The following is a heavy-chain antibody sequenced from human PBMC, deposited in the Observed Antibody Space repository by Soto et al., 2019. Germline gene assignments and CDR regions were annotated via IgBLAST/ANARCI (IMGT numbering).Heavy chain of an antibody. CDR2: IGHSGST. Sequence: PSETLSLTCAVCGGSFSGYYGSGIRQPPGKGLEWIGEIGHSGSTIYNPSLESRVTISEDSSKKQFSLKLNSVTAADTAVYYCARHGGYYFDYWGQGAPVTVSS. V-gene: IGHV4-34*01. D-gene: IGHD3-16*01. J-gene: IGHJ4*02. CDR3: ARHGGYYFDY. CDR1: GGSFSGYY.